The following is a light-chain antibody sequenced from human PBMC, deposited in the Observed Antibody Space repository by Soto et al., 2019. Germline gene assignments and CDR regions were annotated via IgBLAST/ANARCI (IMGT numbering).Light chain of an antibody. Sequence: EIVMTQSPATLSVSPGERATVSCRASQSVSSNLAWYQQKPGQAPRLLIYGASTRATGIPARFSGSGSGTEFPLPIGSLQSEDFAVYYCQQYNNWPRTFAQGTKREIK. CDR3: QQYNNWPRT. CDR2: GAS. J-gene: IGKJ2*01. CDR1: QSVSSN. V-gene: IGKV3-15*01.